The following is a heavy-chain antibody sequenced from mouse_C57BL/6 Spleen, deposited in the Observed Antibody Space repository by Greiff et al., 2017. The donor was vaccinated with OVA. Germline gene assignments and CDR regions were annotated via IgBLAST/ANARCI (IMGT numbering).Heavy chain of an antibody. CDR2: IDPETGGT. J-gene: IGHJ2*01. D-gene: IGHD1-1*01. CDR3: TRNYYGSSYNY. Sequence: VKLMESGAELVRPGASVTLSCKASGYTFTDYEMHWVKQTPVHGLEWIGAIDPETGGTAYNQKFKGKAILTADKSSSTAYMELRSLTSEDSAVYYCTRNYYGSSYNYWGQGTTLTVSS. V-gene: IGHV1-15*01. CDR1: GYTFTDYE.